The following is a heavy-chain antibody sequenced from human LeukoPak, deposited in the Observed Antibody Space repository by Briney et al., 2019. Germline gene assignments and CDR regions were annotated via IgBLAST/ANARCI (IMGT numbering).Heavy chain of an antibody. CDR3: ARSPEWDPKQLGFKYFDY. Sequence: GGSLRLSCAASGFSFHGDGMSWVRQAPGKGLEWVSGIIWNGGDKRYADSVRGRFTISRDNAKNSLYLHMNSLRGEDTALYYCARSPEWDPKQLGFKYFDYWGQGTLVTVSS. J-gene: IGHJ4*02. D-gene: IGHD1-26*01. CDR2: IIWNGGDK. CDR1: GFSFHGDG. V-gene: IGHV3-20*04.